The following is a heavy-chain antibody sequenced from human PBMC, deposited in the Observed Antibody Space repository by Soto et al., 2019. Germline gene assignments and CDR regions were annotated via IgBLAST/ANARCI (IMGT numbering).Heavy chain of an antibody. J-gene: IGHJ4*02. CDR1: GDSFSSGYW. D-gene: IGHD2-15*01. CDR3: ARHGGRFFEY. CDR2: ISQSGTA. V-gene: IGHV4-4*02. Sequence: QVQLQESGPGLVKPSETLSLTCAVSGDSFSSGYWWNWVRQPPGKGLQWIGQISQSGTANYNPSLESRVTMSVDKSKNQFSLILTSVTAADTAVYYCARHGGRFFEYWGQGILVTVSS.